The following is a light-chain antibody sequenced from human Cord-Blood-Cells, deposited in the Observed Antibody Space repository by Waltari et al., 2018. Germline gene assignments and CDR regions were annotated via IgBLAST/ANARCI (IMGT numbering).Light chain of an antibody. CDR2: WAS. V-gene: IGKV4-1*01. CDR1: QSVLYSSNNKNY. Sequence: DIVMTQSPDSLAVSLGERATINCKSSQSVLYSSNNKNYLDWYQQKPGQPPKLLIYWASPRESGVPDRFSCSGSGTDFTLTISSLQAEDVAVYYCQQYYSTPYTFGQGTKLEIK. J-gene: IGKJ2*01. CDR3: QQYYSTPYT.